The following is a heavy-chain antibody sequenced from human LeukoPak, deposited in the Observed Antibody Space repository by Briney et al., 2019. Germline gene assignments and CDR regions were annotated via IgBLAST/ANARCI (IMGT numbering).Heavy chain of an antibody. CDR3: AKTGPTVTPAWFDP. V-gene: IGHV3-23*01. J-gene: IGHJ5*02. CDR1: GFTFSSYA. CDR2: VSDNGVST. Sequence: SGGSLGLSCAASGFTFSSYAMTWIRQAPGKGLEWVSSVSDNGVSTYYADSVKGRFTISRDNSRNTLYLQMNSLRAEDTAIYYCAKTGPTVTPAWFDPWGRGTLVTASS. D-gene: IGHD4-17*01.